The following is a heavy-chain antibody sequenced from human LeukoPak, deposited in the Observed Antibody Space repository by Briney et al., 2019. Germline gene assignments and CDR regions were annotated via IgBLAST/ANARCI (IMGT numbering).Heavy chain of an antibody. CDR3: ARDKAPYYYYGMDV. CDR2: ISSSGDTL. Sequence: GGSLRLSCAASGLTFSDTYMVWIRQAPGKGLEWLSYISSSGDTLNYADSVKGRFTMSRDIAKNSLYLQMNNLRAEDTAVYYCARDKAPYYYYGMDVWGQGTTVTVSS. J-gene: IGHJ6*02. V-gene: IGHV3-11*01. CDR1: GLTFSDTY.